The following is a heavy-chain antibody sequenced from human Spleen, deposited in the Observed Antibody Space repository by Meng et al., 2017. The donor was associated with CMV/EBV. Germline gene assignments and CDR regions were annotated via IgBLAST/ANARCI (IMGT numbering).Heavy chain of an antibody. V-gene: IGHV3-23*01. CDR2: ISGSGGST. D-gene: IGHD6-19*01. CDR3: AKYIAVAGRAYYFDY. J-gene: IGHJ4*02. CDR1: GFTFSSYA. Sequence: GGSLRLSCAASGFTFSSYAMSWVRQAPGKGLEWVSAISGSGGSTYYADSVKGRFTISRDNSKNPLYLQMNSLRAEDTAVYYCAKYIAVAGRAYYFDYWGQGTLVTVSS.